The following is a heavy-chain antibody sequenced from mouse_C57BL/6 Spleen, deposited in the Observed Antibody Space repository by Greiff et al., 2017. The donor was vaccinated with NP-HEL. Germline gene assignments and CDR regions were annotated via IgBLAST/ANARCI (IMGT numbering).Heavy chain of an antibody. CDR2: INPTDGTT. CDR3: ASYDYDVFAY. J-gene: IGHJ3*01. Sequence: EVQLQQPGAELVKPGASVKISCKASGYSFTDYYMHWVKQSTGQSLEWIGVINPTDGTTSYNQKFKGKATLTVDQSSSTAYMQLNSLTSEDSAVYCGASYDYDVFAYWGQGTLVTVSA. V-gene: IGHV1-39*01. D-gene: IGHD2-4*01. CDR1: GYSFTDYY.